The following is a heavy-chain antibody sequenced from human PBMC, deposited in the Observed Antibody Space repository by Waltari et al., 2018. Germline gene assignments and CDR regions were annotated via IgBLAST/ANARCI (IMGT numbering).Heavy chain of an antibody. CDR3: ARRVAAAGTTAFDY. CDR1: GYIFTSYW. D-gene: IGHD6-13*01. Sequence: EVQLVQSGAEVKKPGESLKISCQGSGYIFTSYWIGWVRQMPWKGLEWMGIIYPGDSETRYSPSFQGQVTISADEFISTAYLQWSSRKASDTATYFCARRVAAAGTTAFDYWGQGTLVTVSS. CDR2: IYPGDSET. J-gene: IGHJ4*02. V-gene: IGHV5-51*03.